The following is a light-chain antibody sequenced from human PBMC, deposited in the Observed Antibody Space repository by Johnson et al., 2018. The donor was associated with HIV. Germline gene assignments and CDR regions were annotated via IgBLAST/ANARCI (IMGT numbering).Light chain of an antibody. Sequence: QSVLTQPPSVSAAPGQKVTISCSGSSSNIGNNYVSWYQQLPGTSPKLLIYENKARPSGIPDRFSGSKSATSATLGITGLQTGDEADYYCGTWDTSLSAGGVFGSGTKVTVL. CDR3: GTWDTSLSAGGV. CDR1: SSNIGNNY. CDR2: ENK. J-gene: IGLJ1*01. V-gene: IGLV1-51*01.